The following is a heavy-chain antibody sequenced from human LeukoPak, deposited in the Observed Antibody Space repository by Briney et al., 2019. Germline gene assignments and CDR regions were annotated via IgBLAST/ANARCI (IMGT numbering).Heavy chain of an antibody. CDR1: GYSFTSYW. Sequence: GESLKISCKGSGYSFTSYWIGWVRQMPGKGLEWMGIIYPGDSDTRYSPSFQGQVTISADKSISTAYLQWSSLRASDTAMYYCASGYSSPTRFFDYWGQGTLVTVSS. CDR3: ASGYSSPTRFFDY. CDR2: IYPGDSDT. D-gene: IGHD6-13*01. J-gene: IGHJ4*02. V-gene: IGHV5-51*01.